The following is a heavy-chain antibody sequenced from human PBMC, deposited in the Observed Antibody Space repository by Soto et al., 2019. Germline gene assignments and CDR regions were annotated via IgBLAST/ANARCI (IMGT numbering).Heavy chain of an antibody. J-gene: IGHJ4*02. CDR2: INHSGGT. D-gene: IGHD5-12*01. CDR3: ARPARQDTVAGDY. Sequence: PSETLSLTCAVYGGSFSGYYWSWIRQPPGKGLEWIGEINHSGGTNYNPSLKSRVTISLDTSKNQFSLKLSSVTAADTAVYYCARPARQDTVAGDYWGQGTLVTVSS. V-gene: IGHV4-34*01. CDR1: GGSFSGYY.